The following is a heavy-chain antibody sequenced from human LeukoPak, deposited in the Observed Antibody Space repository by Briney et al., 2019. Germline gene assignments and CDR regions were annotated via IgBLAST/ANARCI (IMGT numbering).Heavy chain of an antibody. D-gene: IGHD4-11*01. J-gene: IGHJ4*02. V-gene: IGHV3-30*02. CDR2: IRYDGSNK. CDR3: AKDLGYSKTIDY. CDR1: GVTFSSYV. Sequence: TGGSLRLSRAPSGVTFSSYVMHWVRQAPGKGLEWVQFIRYDGSNKYSADSVKGRLPISRDNSKNTLYLQINRPRAEDTAVYYCAKDLGYSKTIDYWGQGTLVTVPS.